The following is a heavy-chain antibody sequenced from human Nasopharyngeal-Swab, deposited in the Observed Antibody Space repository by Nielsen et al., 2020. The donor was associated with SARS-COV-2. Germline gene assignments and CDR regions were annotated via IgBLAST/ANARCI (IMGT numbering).Heavy chain of an antibody. J-gene: IGHJ3*02. V-gene: IGHV3-20*04. CDR2: INWNGGST. Sequence: GGSLRLSCAASGFTFDDYGMIWVRQAPGKGLEWVSGINWNGGSTGYADSVKGRFTISRDNAKNSLYLQMNSLRAEDTAVYYCASEPVRYFDPMGAFDIWGQGTMVTVSS. CDR3: ASEPVRYFDPMGAFDI. D-gene: IGHD3-9*01. CDR1: GFTFDDYG.